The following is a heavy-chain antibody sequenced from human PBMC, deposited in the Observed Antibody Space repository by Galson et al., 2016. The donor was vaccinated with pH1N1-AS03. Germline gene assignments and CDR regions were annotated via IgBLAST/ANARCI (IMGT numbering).Heavy chain of an antibody. D-gene: IGHD2-2*01. CDR3: ARDPRGPCTSATCPTTYYFGMDV. Sequence: SVKVSCKAPGYIFTGFHVHWVRQAPGQGLEWMGWINPNNGVTNYAQKFEAWVTMTRDTSVSTAYMELYGLKSDDTAVYYCARDPRGPCTSATCPTTYYFGMDVWGQGTTVIVSS. CDR2: INPNNGVT. CDR1: GYIFTGFH. V-gene: IGHV1-2*04. J-gene: IGHJ6*02.